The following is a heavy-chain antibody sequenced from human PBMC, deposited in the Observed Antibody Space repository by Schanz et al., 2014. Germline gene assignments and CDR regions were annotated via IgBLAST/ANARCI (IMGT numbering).Heavy chain of an antibody. D-gene: IGHD3-10*01. J-gene: IGHJ3*02. Sequence: QVQLQESGPALVKPSETLSLTCTVSGGSISSEYWSWIRQPAGKGLEWIGRIYNSGKTNYNPSLESRVSMSVDTSKKQLSLKLRSVSAADTAVYYCARVVLGGDAFDIWGQGTMVIVSS. V-gene: IGHV4-4*07. CDR2: IYNSGKT. CDR1: GGSISSEY. CDR3: ARVVLGGDAFDI.